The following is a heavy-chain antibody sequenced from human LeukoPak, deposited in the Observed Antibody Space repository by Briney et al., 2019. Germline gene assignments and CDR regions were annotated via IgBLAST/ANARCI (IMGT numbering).Heavy chain of an antibody. J-gene: IGHJ6*02. CDR2: IWNAENNK. CDR3: ARVEAAAGSYYYYGMDV. V-gene: IGHV3-33*01. Sequence: PGRSQRLSCAASGFTFSSFGMHWVRQAPGKGLEWVALIWNAENNKYYGDSVKGRFTISRDNSKNTLYLEMNSLRVEDTAVYYCARVEAAAGSYYYYGMDVWGQGTTVTV. D-gene: IGHD6-13*01. CDR1: GFTFSSFG.